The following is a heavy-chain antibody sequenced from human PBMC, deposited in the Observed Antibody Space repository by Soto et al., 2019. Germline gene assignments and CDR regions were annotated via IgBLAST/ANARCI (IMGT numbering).Heavy chain of an antibody. J-gene: IGHJ4*02. CDR1: GYTLTSYR. CDR2: ISAYNGNT. CDR3: ARSGYYYGSGSYYKGRYYYDY. D-gene: IGHD3-10*01. V-gene: IGHV1-18*01. Sequence: SGKVACKASGYTLTSYRISWVRHAPGQGLELSGWISAYNGNTNYAQKLQGRVTMTTDTSTSTAYMELRSLRSDDTAVYYCARSGYYYGSGSYYKGRYYYDYWAQRTLVTVTS.